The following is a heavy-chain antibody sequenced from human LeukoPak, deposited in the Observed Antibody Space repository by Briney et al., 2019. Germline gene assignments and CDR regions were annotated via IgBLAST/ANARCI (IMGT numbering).Heavy chain of an antibody. CDR3: ARVWGPLYYYDSSGYYEWEYFDY. V-gene: IGHV7-4-1*02. Sequence: ASVKVSCKASGYTFTSYAMNWVRQAPGQGLEWMGWINTNTENPTYAQGFTGRFVFSLDTSVSTAYLQISSLKAEDTAVYYCARVWGPLYYYDSSGYYEWEYFDYWGQGTLVTVSS. J-gene: IGHJ4*02. D-gene: IGHD3-22*01. CDR1: GYTFTSYA. CDR2: INTNTENP.